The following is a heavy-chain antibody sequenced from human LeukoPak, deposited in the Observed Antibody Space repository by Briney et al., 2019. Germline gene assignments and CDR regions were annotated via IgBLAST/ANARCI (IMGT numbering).Heavy chain of an antibody. CDR3: ARSPGGRRLEY. CDR2: IRSSGDT. Sequence: PAGSLRLSCAVSGFTVSDYYKTWVRQAPGKGLEWISYIRSSGDTFYADSVEGRFTISRDHAKGSLYLQMNSLRAEDTAVYFCARSPGGRRLEYWGQGTLVTVSS. D-gene: IGHD3-16*01. CDR1: GFTVSDYY. V-gene: IGHV3-11*04. J-gene: IGHJ4*02.